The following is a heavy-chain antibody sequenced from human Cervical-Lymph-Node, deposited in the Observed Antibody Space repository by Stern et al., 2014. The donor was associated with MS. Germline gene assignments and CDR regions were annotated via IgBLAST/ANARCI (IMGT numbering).Heavy chain of an antibody. J-gene: IGHJ4*02. CDR2: ISYDGSNK. CDR3: ARGNLIGIDFWSAFRPPFDY. V-gene: IGHV3-30-3*01. CDR1: GFTFSTYA. D-gene: IGHD3-3*01. Sequence: VQLGESGGGVVQHGRSLRLYCAASGFTFSTYAMHWVRQAPGKGLEWVAVISYDGSNKYYADSVKGRFTISRDNSKNTLDLQVNSPRAEDTAVYYCARGNLIGIDFWSAFRPPFDYWGQGTLVTVSS.